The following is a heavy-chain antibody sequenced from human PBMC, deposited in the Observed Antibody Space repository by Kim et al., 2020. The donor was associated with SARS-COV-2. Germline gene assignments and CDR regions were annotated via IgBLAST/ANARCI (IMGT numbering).Heavy chain of an antibody. CDR3: ARSPLRSSSTSSYYMDV. V-gene: IGHV3-30*07. J-gene: IGHJ6*03. D-gene: IGHD2-2*01. Sequence: SVTGRFSISRDNSKKTMDVQMNSLRAEDTAVYYCARSPLRSSSTSSYYMDVWGKGTTVTVSS.